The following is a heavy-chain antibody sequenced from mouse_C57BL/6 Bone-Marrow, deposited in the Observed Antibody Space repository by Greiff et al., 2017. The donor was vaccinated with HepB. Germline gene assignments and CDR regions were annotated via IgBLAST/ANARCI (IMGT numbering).Heavy chain of an antibody. Sequence: EVQVVESGGGLVQPGGSLKLSCAASGFTFSDYYMYWVRQTPEKRLEWVAYISNGGGSTYYPDTVKGRFTISRDNAKNTLYLQMSRLKSEDTAMYYCARGLVPFAYWGQGTLVTVSA. CDR3: ARGLVPFAY. V-gene: IGHV5-12*01. J-gene: IGHJ3*01. D-gene: IGHD2-4*01. CDR1: GFTFSDYY. CDR2: ISNGGGST.